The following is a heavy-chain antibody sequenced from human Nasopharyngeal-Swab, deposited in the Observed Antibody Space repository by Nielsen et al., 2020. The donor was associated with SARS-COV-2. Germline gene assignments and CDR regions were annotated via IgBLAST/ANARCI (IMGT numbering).Heavy chain of an antibody. V-gene: IGHV3-15*07. CDR2: IKSKTDGGTT. CDR3: TTEGWRPSEPDAFDI. J-gene: IGHJ3*02. D-gene: IGHD6-19*01. Sequence: GGSLRLSCAASGFTFSNAWMNWVRQAPGKGLEWVGRIKSKTDGGTTDYAAPVEGRFTISRDDSKNTLYLQMNSLKTEDTAVYYCTTEGWRPSEPDAFDIWGQGTMVTVSS. CDR1: GFTFSNAW.